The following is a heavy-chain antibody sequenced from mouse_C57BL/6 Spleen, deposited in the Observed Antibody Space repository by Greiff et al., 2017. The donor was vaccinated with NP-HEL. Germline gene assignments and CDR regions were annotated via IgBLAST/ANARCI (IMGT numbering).Heavy chain of an antibody. V-gene: IGHV1-59*01. J-gene: IGHJ3*01. Sequence: QVQLQQPGAELVRPGTSVKLSCKASGYTFTSYWMHWVKQRPGQGLEWIGVIDPSDSYTNYNQKFKGKATLTVDTSSSTAYMQLSSLTSEDSAVYYCARLRGGLGPFAYWGQGTLVTVSA. D-gene: IGHD4-1*01. CDR2: IDPSDSYT. CDR1: GYTFTSYW. CDR3: ARLRGGLGPFAY.